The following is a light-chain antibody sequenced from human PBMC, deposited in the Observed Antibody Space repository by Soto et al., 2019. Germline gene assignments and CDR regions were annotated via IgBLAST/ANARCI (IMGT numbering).Light chain of an antibody. CDR3: KAYDYSLTAFV. J-gene: IGLJ3*02. V-gene: IGLV1-40*01. Sequence: HSVLAQPPSVSGAPGQMVTISCTGNNSNLGAGYGVHWYQQLPGAAPKLVVFGNSNRPSGVPERFSGSKSGTSASLAITGLQAEDEADYYCKAYDYSLTAFVFGGGTKVTVL. CDR2: GNS. CDR1: NSNLGAGYG.